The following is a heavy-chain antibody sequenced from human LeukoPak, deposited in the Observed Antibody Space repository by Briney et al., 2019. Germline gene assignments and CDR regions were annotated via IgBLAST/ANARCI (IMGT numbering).Heavy chain of an antibody. Sequence: GQSLRLSSPAAGLTFSISNMHWVRQAPGKGLDWEAVISYEGSNKNYADSVKDRFTISRDNPKNRVYLQMNSLRAEATAVYYCAKDRTSSWALDYWGQGTLVTVSS. CDR2: ISYEGSNK. V-gene: IGHV3-30*18. D-gene: IGHD2-2*01. CDR3: AKDRTSSWALDY. J-gene: IGHJ4*02. CDR1: GLTFSISN.